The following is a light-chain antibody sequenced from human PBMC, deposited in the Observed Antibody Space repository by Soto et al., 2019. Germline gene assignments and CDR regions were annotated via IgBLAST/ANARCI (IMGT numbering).Light chain of an antibody. CDR2: DVS. CDR3: SSYTRSSTLYV. J-gene: IGLJ1*01. Sequence: QSVLTQPASVSGSPGQSITISCTGTSSDVGAYNYVSWYQQHPGRAPKLMIYDVSNRPSGVSNRFSGSKSGNTASLTISGLRAEDEDDYYCSSYTRSSTLYVFGTGTKLTVL. V-gene: IGLV2-14*01. CDR1: SSDVGAYNY.